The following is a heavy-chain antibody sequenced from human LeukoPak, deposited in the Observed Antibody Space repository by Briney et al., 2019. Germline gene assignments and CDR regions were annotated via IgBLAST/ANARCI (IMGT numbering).Heavy chain of an antibody. CDR3: ASGHYDSSGYVDDY. CDR1: GGSISSSSYY. J-gene: IGHJ4*02. Sequence: SETLSLTCTVSGGSISSSSYYWGWIRQPPGKGLEWIGSIYYSGSTYYNPSLKSRVTISVDTSKNQFSLKLSSVTAADTAVYYCASGHYDSSGYVDDYWGQGTLVTVSS. CDR2: IYYSGST. D-gene: IGHD3-22*01. V-gene: IGHV4-39*07.